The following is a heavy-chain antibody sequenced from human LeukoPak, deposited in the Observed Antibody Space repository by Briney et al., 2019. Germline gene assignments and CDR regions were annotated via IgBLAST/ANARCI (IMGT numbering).Heavy chain of an antibody. D-gene: IGHD2/OR15-2a*01. V-gene: IGHV3-74*01. CDR2: ISSGGSST. Sequence: AGGSLRLSCAASGFTFSSYWMHWVRQAPGKGLVWVSRISSGGSSTSYTDSVKGRFTISRDTAKNTLYLQMISLRADDTAVYYCARDLSLWGQGSLVTVSS. J-gene: IGHJ4*02. CDR3: ARDLSL. CDR1: GFTFSSYW.